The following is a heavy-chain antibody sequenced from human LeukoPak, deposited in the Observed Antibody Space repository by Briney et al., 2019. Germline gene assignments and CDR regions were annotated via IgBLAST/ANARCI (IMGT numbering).Heavy chain of an antibody. J-gene: IGHJ4*02. CDR2: ISYDGSNK. CDR3: AKDRNCGGDCYYFDY. D-gene: IGHD2-21*02. V-gene: IGHV3-30*18. Sequence: PGGSLRLSCEASGFTFSSYGMHWVPQAPGKGLEWVAVISYDGSNKYYADSVKGRFTISRDNSKNTLYLRMNSLRAEDTAVYYCAKDRNCGGDCYYFDYWGQGTLVTVSS. CDR1: GFTFSSYG.